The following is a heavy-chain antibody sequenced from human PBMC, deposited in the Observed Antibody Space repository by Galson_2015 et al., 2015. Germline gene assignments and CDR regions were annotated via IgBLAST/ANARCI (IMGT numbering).Heavy chain of an antibody. J-gene: IGHJ4*02. CDR3: ARQILDYDFWSGYYPTNFDY. V-gene: IGHV3-21*01. Sequence: SLRLSCAASEFTFSSYYMSWVRQAPGKGLEWVSSISSTTTYIYYADSVKGRFTISRDIVKNSLYLQLNSLGAEDTAVYYCARQILDYDFWSGYYPTNFDYWGQGTLVTVSS. D-gene: IGHD3-3*01. CDR1: EFTFSSYY. CDR2: ISSTTTYI.